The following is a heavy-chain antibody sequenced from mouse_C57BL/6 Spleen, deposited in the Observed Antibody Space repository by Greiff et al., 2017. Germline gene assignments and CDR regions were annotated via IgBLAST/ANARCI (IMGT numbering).Heavy chain of an antibody. Sequence: QVQLQQPGAELVKPGASVKLSCKASGYTFTSYWMHWVKQRPGQGLEWIGMIHPNSGSTNYNEKFKSKATLTVDKSSSTAYMQLSSLTSEDSAVYYCALYEYERTWFAYWGQGTLVTVSA. CDR3: ALYEYERTWFAY. D-gene: IGHD2-4*01. J-gene: IGHJ3*01. CDR1: GYTFTSYW. CDR2: IHPNSGST. V-gene: IGHV1-64*01.